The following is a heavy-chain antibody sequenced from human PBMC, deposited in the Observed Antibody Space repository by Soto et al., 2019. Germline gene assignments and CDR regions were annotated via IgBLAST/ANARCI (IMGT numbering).Heavy chain of an antibody. V-gene: IGHV3-23*01. J-gene: IGHJ4*02. Sequence: GSLRLSCAASGXSFVSYAMNWVRQAPGKGLEWVSWLIGSGTSTYYADSVKGRFTVSRDNSRDTLFLQMNSLTADYTAVYYCAKATTNGGWFNPFDSWGQGALGTVS. D-gene: IGHD6-19*01. CDR1: GXSFVSYA. CDR3: AKATTNGGWFNPFDS. CDR2: LIGSGTST.